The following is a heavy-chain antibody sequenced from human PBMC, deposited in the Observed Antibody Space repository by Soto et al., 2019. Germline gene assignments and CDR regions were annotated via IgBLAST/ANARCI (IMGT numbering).Heavy chain of an antibody. J-gene: IGHJ4*02. D-gene: IGHD6-13*01. CDR1: GFTFSSYS. V-gene: IGHV3-21*01. Sequence: PGGSLRLSCAASGFTFSSYSMNWVRQAPGKGLEWVSSISSSSSYIYYADSVKGRFTISRDNAKNSLYLQMNSLRAEDTAVYYCATELRRELAFDYWGQGTLVTVSS. CDR3: ATELRRELAFDY. CDR2: ISSSSSYI.